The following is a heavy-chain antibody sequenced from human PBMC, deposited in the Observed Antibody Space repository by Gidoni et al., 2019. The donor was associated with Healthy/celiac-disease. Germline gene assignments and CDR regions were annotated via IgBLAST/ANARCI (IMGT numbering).Heavy chain of an antibody. CDR2: IWYDGSNK. D-gene: IGHD3-9*01. V-gene: IGHV3-33*01. CDR3: AREGDWPFDY. CDR1: SSYG. Sequence: SSYGMHWVRQAPGKGLEWVAVIWYDGSNKYYADSVKGRFTISRDNSKNTLYLQMNSLRAEDTAVYYCAREGDWPFDYWGQGTLVTVSS. J-gene: IGHJ4*02.